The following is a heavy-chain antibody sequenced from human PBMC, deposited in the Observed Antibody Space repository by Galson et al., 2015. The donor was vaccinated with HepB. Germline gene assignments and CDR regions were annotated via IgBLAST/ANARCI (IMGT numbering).Heavy chain of an antibody. D-gene: IGHD2-2*01. Sequence: SLRLSCAASGFTFSSYGMHWVRQAPGKGLEWVAVIWYDGSNKYYADSVKGRFTISRDNSKNTLYLQMNSLRAEDTAVYYCARDGSSLPAASDDAFDIWGQGTMVTVSS. V-gene: IGHV3-33*01. J-gene: IGHJ3*02. CDR3: ARDGSSLPAASDDAFDI. CDR2: IWYDGSNK. CDR1: GFTFSSYG.